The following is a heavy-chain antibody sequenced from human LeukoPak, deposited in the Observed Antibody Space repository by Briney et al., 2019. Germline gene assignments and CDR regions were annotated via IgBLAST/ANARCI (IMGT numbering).Heavy chain of an antibody. Sequence: GGSLRLSCAASGFTVGSNYMSWVRQAPGKGLEWVSGIYSGGSTYYADSVKGRFTISRDNAKNSLYLQMNSLRAEDTAVYYCAVPVGWLQWGQGTLVTVSS. D-gene: IGHD5-24*01. J-gene: IGHJ4*02. CDR3: AVPVGWLQ. V-gene: IGHV3-66*01. CDR1: GFTVGSNY. CDR2: IYSGGST.